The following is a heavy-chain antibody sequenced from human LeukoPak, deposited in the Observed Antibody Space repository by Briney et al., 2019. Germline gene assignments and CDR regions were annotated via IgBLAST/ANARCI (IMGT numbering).Heavy chain of an antibody. D-gene: IGHD6-19*01. CDR1: GFSFSGHS. Sequence: PGGSLRLSCTASGFSFSGHSMTWVRQAPGKGLDWVSTISPRSDFTFYADSVKGRFTVSRDNSRNTLYLHMSTLRAEDTAVYYCSAQPESLAGAMYSWGQGALVTVSS. CDR2: ISPRSDFT. CDR3: SAQPESLAGAMYS. J-gene: IGHJ4*02. V-gene: IGHV3-23*01.